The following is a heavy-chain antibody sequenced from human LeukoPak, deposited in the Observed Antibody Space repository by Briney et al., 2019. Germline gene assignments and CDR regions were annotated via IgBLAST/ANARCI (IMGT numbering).Heavy chain of an antibody. CDR3: AKGQNGGSSGWRDYTDH. J-gene: IGHJ4*02. D-gene: IGHD6-19*01. V-gene: IGHV3-9*01. Sequence: GRSLRLSCAASGFTFDDYAMHWVRQAPGKGLEWVSGITWNSGSIGYADSVKGRFTISRDNAKNSLYLQMNSLRAEDTALYYCAKGQNGGSSGWRDYTDHWGQGTLVTVSS. CDR1: GFTFDDYA. CDR2: ITWNSGSI.